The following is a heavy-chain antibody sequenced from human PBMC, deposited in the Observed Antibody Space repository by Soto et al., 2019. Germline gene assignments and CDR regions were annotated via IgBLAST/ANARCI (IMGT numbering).Heavy chain of an antibody. Sequence: QVQLVQSGAEVKKPGASVKVSCKASGYTFTSYGISWVRQAPGQGLEWMGWISAYNGNTNYAQKRQGRVTMTTDTSTRTAYRERSSLTSNDTSVNYCAREHGDYYYYYCMDVWGHGTTVTVSS. CDR2: ISAYNGNT. CDR3: AREHGDYYYYYCMDV. J-gene: IGHJ6*02. D-gene: IGHD3-10*01. CDR1: GYTFTSYG. V-gene: IGHV1-18*01.